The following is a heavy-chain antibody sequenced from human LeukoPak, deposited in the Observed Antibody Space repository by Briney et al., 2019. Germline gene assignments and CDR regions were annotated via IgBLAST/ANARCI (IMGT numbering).Heavy chain of an antibody. Sequence: PGGSLRLSCAASGFTSSSYSMNWVRQAPGKGLEWLSYISSSSNTIYYADSVKGRFTISRDNVKNSLYLQMNSLRAEDTAVYYCALAYYYGSGTDHWGQGTLVTVSS. CDR1: GFTSSSYS. D-gene: IGHD3-10*01. CDR2: ISSSSNTI. V-gene: IGHV3-48*01. CDR3: ALAYYYGSGTDH. J-gene: IGHJ4*02.